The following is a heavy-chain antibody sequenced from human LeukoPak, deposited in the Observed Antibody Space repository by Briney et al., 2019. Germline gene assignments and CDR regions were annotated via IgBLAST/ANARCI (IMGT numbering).Heavy chain of an antibody. CDR2: ISGSGGST. Sequence: GGSLRLSCAASGFTFSSYAMSWVRQAPGKGLEWVSAISGSGGSTYYADSVKGRFTISRDNSKNTLYLQMNSLRAEDTAVYHCAKGSQWSRPIYYYYGMDVWGQGTTVTVSS. CDR1: GFTFSSYA. J-gene: IGHJ6*02. D-gene: IGHD2-15*01. V-gene: IGHV3-23*01. CDR3: AKGSQWSRPIYYYYGMDV.